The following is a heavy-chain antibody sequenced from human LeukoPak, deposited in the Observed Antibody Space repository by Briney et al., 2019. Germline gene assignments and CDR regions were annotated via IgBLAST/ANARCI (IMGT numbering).Heavy chain of an antibody. D-gene: IGHD1-26*01. V-gene: IGHV4-39*01. Sequence: SETLSLTCTVSGDSISGSAYFWWGWIRQPPGKGLEWIGSIYYTGSTHYNSSLKSRVTLSVDTSKNQFSLKLSSVTAADTAVYYCARHVRFSGTYNYYFDYWGQGTLVTVSS. CDR1: GDSISGSAYF. CDR3: ARHVRFSGTYNYYFDY. J-gene: IGHJ4*02. CDR2: IYYTGST.